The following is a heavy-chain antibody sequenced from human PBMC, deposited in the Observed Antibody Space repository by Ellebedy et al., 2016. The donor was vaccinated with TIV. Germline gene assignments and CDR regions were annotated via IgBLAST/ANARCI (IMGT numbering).Heavy chain of an antibody. CDR1: EFTFSKYA. CDR3: ARGAHCSSTSCYSTQGYYGMDV. Sequence: GESLKISXAASEFTFSKYAMSWVRQAPGRGLEWVSVISVSGTFYADSVKGRFTISRDNSKNTLYLQMNSLRAEDTAVYYCARGAHCSSTSCYSTQGYYGMDVWGQGTTVTVS. D-gene: IGHD2-2*01. CDR2: ISVSGT. V-gene: IGHV3-23*01. J-gene: IGHJ6*02.